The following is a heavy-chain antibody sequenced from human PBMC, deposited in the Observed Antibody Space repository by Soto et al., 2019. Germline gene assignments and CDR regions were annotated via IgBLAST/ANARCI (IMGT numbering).Heavy chain of an antibody. Sequence: GGFLRLSCAASGFTFSSYAMSWVRQAPGKGLEWVSAISGSGGSTYYADSVKGRFTISRDNSKNTLYLQMNSLRAEDTAVYYCAKDRASEYSGYDSSESDYWGQGTLVTVSS. CDR1: GFTFSSYA. J-gene: IGHJ4*02. D-gene: IGHD5-12*01. CDR2: ISGSGGST. V-gene: IGHV3-23*01. CDR3: AKDRASEYSGYDSSESDY.